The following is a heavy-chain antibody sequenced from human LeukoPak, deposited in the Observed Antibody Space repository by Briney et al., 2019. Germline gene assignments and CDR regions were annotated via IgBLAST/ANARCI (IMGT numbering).Heavy chain of an antibody. CDR3: GRHIVGPTTFFDY. D-gene: IGHD1-26*01. CDR2: IKCKTYGATT. Sequence: PGRSLRLSCTASGFTFGDYAMSWVRQAPGKGLEWVGFIKCKTYGATTDYAASVKGRFSISRNDSKSIAYLQMNSLKTEDTAVYYCGRHIVGPTTFFDYWGQGALVTVSS. CDR1: GFTFGDYA. V-gene: IGHV3-49*04. J-gene: IGHJ4*02.